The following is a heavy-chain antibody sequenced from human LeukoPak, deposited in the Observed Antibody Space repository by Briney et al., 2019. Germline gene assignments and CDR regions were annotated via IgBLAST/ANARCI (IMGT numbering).Heavy chain of an antibody. J-gene: IGHJ3*02. CDR2: IYYSGST. CDR1: GGSISSYY. D-gene: IGHD3-9*01. Sequence: SETLSLTCTVSGGSISSYYWSWIRQPPGKGLEWIGYIYYSGSTNYNPSLKSRVTISVDTSKNQFSRKRSSVTAADTAVYYSARLPFDWLSPDVFDIWGQGTMVTV. V-gene: IGHV4-59*12. CDR3: ARLPFDWLSPDVFDI.